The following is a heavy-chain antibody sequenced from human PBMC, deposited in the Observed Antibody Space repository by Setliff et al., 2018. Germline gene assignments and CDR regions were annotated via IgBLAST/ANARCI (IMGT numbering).Heavy chain of an antibody. V-gene: IGHV3-48*03. Sequence: PGGSLRLSCAASGFTFSSHGMNWVRQAPGKGLEWVSYINSWGTTIYYYVDSVEGRFTVSRDNAMNSLFLQMDSLRVDDTAVYYCGRAGKPYTIDVWGQGTMVTVSS. CDR1: GFTFSSHG. CDR2: INSWGTTI. D-gene: IGHD1-26*01. J-gene: IGHJ3*01. CDR3: GRAGKPYTIDV.